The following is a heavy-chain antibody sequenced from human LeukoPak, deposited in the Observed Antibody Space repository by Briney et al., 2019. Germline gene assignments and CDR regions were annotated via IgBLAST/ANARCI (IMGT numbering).Heavy chain of an antibody. CDR1: GGSFSGYY. D-gene: IGHD1-26*01. J-gene: IGHJ3*02. CDR3: ARVGGWIHHDAFDI. CDR2: IYTSGST. Sequence: SSETLSLTCAVYGGSFSGYYWSWIRQPAGKGLEWIGRIYTSGSTNYNPSLKSRVTMSVDTSKNQFSLKLSSVTAADTAVYYCARVGGWIHHDAFDIWGQGTMVTVSS. V-gene: IGHV4-59*10.